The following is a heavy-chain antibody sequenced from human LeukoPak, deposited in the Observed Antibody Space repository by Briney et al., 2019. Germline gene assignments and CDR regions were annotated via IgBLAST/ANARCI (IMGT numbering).Heavy chain of an antibody. D-gene: IGHD2-8*01. J-gene: IGHJ4*02. CDR1: GGSISSGGYS. Sequence: SETLSLTCAVSGGSISSGGYSWSWIRQPAGKGLEWIGRIYTSGSTNYNPSLKSRVTMSVDTSKNQFSLKLSSVTAADTAVYYCAREGVLADFGYWGQGTLVTVSS. CDR2: IYTSGST. CDR3: AREGVLADFGY. V-gene: IGHV4-61*02.